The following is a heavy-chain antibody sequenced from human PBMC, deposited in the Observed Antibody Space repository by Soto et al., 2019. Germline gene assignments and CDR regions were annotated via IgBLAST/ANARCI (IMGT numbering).Heavy chain of an antibody. V-gene: IGHV1-69*02. CDR1: GGTFNTYT. D-gene: IGHD2-2*01. CDR3: SIGSWSAETFDV. CDR2: IIPMLTVT. J-gene: IGHJ3*01. Sequence: QVHLTQSGAEVKKPGSSVKVSCKAAGGTFNTYTLFWVRQAPGHGLEWMGRIIPMLTVTNSAQKFQDRLTPTADKSTGTAFVELTSLRSDDTAGYYCSIGSWSAETFDVWGQGTMVTVSS.